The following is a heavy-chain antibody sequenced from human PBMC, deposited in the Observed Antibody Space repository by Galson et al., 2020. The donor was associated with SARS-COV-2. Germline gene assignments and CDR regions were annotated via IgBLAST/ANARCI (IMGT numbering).Heavy chain of an antibody. Sequence: SQTLSLTCSVPGGSISTYYWSWIRQPAGKGLEWIGRIHTNGNTNYNPSLKSRVTMSVDTSKNQLSLNLTSVTAADTAVYYCAREVNLGGAQRDFDYWGQGTLVTVSS. CDR1: GGSISTYY. CDR3: AREVNLGGAQRDFDY. J-gene: IGHJ4*02. CDR2: IHTNGNT. D-gene: IGHD3-16*01. V-gene: IGHV4-4*07.